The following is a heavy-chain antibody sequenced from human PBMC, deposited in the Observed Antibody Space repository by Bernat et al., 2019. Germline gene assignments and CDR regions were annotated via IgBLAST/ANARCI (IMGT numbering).Heavy chain of an antibody. D-gene: IGHD4-4*01. CDR3: ARGGVDNSNYGGLFDS. Sequence: QVPLQQWGAGLLKPSETLSLTCAVSDGAFSTYYWGWIRQPPGKGLEWIGEINHSGSTNYNPSLKSRVTMSVDTSRNRFSLKLSSVTAADSAIYFCARGGVDNSNYGGLFDSWGQGTLLTVSS. CDR1: DGAFSTYY. CDR2: INHSGST. V-gene: IGHV4-34*02. J-gene: IGHJ4*02.